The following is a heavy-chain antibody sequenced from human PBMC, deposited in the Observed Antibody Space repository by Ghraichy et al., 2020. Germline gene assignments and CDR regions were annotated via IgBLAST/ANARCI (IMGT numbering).Heavy chain of an antibody. J-gene: IGHJ4*02. CDR3: ARELRIAAAPDDY. CDR1: GYTFTDYY. CDR2: ISPSGLST. V-gene: IGHV1-46*01. Sequence: GGSLRLSCKASGYTFTDYYIHWVRQTPGQGLEWMGIISPSGLSTNLAQRFQGRVTMTRDTSTSTVYMELSSLRSDDTAVYYCARELRIAAAPDDYWGQVTLVTVSS. D-gene: IGHD6-13*01.